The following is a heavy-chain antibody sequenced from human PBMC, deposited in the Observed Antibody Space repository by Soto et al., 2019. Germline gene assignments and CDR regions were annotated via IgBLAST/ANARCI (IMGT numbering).Heavy chain of an antibody. Sequence: HLVQSGPEVKRPGASITVSCKTSGDTFANFGLSWARQAPGQGLEWMGWLATYNNNKNYAQKFQGRLTLTTDTSTSTAYMELESLGYDDTAVYYCARVVRGVVNWFDPWGQGTLVTVSS. V-gene: IGHV1-18*01. J-gene: IGHJ5*02. CDR3: ARVVRGVVNWFDP. D-gene: IGHD3-10*01. CDR1: GDTFANFG. CDR2: LATYNNNK.